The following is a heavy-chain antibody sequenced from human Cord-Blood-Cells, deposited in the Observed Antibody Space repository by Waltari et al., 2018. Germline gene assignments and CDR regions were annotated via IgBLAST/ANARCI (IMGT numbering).Heavy chain of an antibody. J-gene: IGHJ5*02. V-gene: IGHV3-23*01. CDR3: AKLAIFGVVHSNWFDP. Sequence: EVQLLESGGGLVQPGGSLRLSCAASGFTFSSYAMSWVRPAPGKGLEWVSAISGSGGSTYYADSVKGRFTISRDNSKNTLYLQMNSLRAEDTAVYYCAKLAIFGVVHSNWFDPWGQGTLVTVSS. D-gene: IGHD3-3*01. CDR2: ISGSGGST. CDR1: GFTFSSYA.